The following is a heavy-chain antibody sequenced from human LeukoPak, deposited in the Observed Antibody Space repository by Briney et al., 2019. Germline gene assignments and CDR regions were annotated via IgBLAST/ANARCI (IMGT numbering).Heavy chain of an antibody. J-gene: IGHJ4*02. V-gene: IGHV4-59*06. D-gene: IGHD3-10*01. Sequence: PSETLSLTCTVSGGSISSYYWSWIRQHPGKGLEWIGYIYYSGSTYYNPSLKSRVTISVDTSMNQFSLKLSSVTAADTAVYYCATHMVRGETGLWGQGTLVTVSS. CDR3: ATHMVRGETGL. CDR1: GGSISSYY. CDR2: IYYSGST.